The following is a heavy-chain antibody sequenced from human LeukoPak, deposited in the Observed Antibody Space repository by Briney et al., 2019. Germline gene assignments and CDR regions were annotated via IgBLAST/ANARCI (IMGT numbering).Heavy chain of an antibody. CDR3: ARDHNWVVDY. CDR2: ISTYNGDT. D-gene: IGHD1-1*01. V-gene: IGHV1-18*01. J-gene: IGHJ4*02. Sequence: ASVKVSCKASGYTFTGQYMHWVRRAPGQGLEWMGWISTYNGDTNYAQKLQGRVTMTTDTSTSTAYMALRSLRSDDTAVYYCARDHNWVVDYWGQGTLVTVSS. CDR1: GYTFTGQY.